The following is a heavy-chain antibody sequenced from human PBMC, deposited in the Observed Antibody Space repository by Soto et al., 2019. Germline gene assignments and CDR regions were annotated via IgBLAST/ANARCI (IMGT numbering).Heavy chain of an antibody. J-gene: IGHJ4*01. V-gene: IGHV3-30-3*01. CDR3: ARDPSPYTSGWYGIDF. CDR1: GFMFSAYA. CDR2: MSYDGTNT. D-gene: IGHD6-19*01. Sequence: PGGSLRLSCTASGFMFSAYAMLWVRQAPGKGLEWVAAMSYDGTNTYYADSLKGRFTISRDNSKNTLFLQMSGLTADDSAVYYCARDPSPYTSGWYGIDFWGLGTLVTVSS.